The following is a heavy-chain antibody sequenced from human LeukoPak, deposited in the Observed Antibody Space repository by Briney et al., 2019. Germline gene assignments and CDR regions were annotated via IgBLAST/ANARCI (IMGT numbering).Heavy chain of an antibody. J-gene: IGHJ4*02. CDR2: IYYSGST. V-gene: IGHV4-39*01. D-gene: IGHD6-13*01. CDR3: ARSSSSWYYYFDY. CDR1: GGSFSSSSYY. Sequence: SETLSLTCTVSGGSFSSSSYYWGWIRQPPGKGLEWIGSIYYSGSTYYNPSLKSRVTISVDTSKNQFSLKLSSVTAADTAVYYCARSSSSWYYYFDYWGQGTLVTVSS.